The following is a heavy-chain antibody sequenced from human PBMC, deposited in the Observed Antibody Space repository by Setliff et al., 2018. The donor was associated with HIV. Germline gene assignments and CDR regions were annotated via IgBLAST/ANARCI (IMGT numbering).Heavy chain of an antibody. CDR2: INPHSGGT. CDR1: GYIFTGFG. D-gene: IGHD6-6*01. V-gene: IGHV1-2*02. Sequence: ASVKVSCKTPGYIFTGFGLTWVRQAPGQGLEWMGWINPHSGGTNYAQNFHGRVTMTRDASTSTVYVELSSLRSEDTAVYYCARSSPLYSRSFDAFDIWGQGTMVTVSS. J-gene: IGHJ3*02. CDR3: ARSSPLYSRSFDAFDI.